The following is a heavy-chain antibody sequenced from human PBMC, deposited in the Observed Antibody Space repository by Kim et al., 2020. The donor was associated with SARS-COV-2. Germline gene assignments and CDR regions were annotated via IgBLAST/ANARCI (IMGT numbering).Heavy chain of an antibody. J-gene: IGHJ4*01. D-gene: IGHD6-13*01. V-gene: IGHV3-23*01. Sequence: GGSLRLSCAASGFTFSSYAMSWVRQAPGKGLEWVSAISGSWGSTYYSDSLKGRFTNSRDNSKNTLDLQMNSLRAEDTAVYYCAEKRGYIISWEEFDYRG. CDR2: ISGSWGST. CDR3: AEKRGYIISWEEFDY. CDR1: GFTFSSYA.